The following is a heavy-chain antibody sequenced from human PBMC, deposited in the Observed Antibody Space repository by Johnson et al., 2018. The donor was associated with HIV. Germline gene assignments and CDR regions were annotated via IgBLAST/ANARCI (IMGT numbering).Heavy chain of an antibody. CDR1: GFTFSSYD. V-gene: IGHV3-13*01. CDR2: IGTAGDT. CDR3: ARDRQSGGGDADAFDI. D-gene: IGHD3-16*01. J-gene: IGHJ3*02. Sequence: MLLVESGGGLVQPGGSLRLSCAASGFTFSSYDMHWVRQATGTGLEWVSAIGTAGDTYYPGSVKGRFTIARENAKNYLYLQMNSLSAGDTAVYYCARDRQSGGGDADAFDIWGQGTLVSVSS.